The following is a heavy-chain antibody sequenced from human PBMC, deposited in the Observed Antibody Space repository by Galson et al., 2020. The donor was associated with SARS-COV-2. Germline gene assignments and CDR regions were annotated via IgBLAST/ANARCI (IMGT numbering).Heavy chain of an antibody. D-gene: IGHD6-13*01. CDR3: ARSGGSSSWYDGNWFDP. Sequence: ETSETLSLTCTVSGGSISSYYWSWIRQPPGKGLEWIGYIYYSGSTNYNPSLKSRVTISVDTSKNQFSLKLSSVTAADTAVYYCARSGGSSSWYDGNWFDPWGQGTPVTVSS. J-gene: IGHJ5*02. V-gene: IGHV4-59*01. CDR1: GGSISSYY. CDR2: IYYSGST.